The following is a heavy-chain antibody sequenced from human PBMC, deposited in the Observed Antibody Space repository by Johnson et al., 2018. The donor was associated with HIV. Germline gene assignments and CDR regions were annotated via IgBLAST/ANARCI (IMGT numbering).Heavy chain of an antibody. CDR1: GFTFSSYG. J-gene: IGHJ3*02. CDR2: ISYDGSNK. V-gene: IGHV3-30*04. CDR3: AIDRIVGADYDAFDI. Sequence: VQLVESGGGVVQSGRSLRLSCAASGFTFSSYGMHWVRQAPAKGLEWVAVISYDGSNKYYADSVKGRFTISRDNSKNTLYLQMNSLRAEDTAVYHCAIDRIVGADYDAFDIWGQGTMVTVSS. D-gene: IGHD1-26*01.